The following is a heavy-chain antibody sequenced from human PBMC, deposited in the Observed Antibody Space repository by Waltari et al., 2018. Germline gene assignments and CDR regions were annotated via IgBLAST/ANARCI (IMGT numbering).Heavy chain of an antibody. V-gene: IGHV1-3*01. CDR2: INAGNGDR. CDR3: TRGIKRGYSSGPENFDY. Sequence: QVQLGQSGAEVKKSGASVKVSCKASGYTFPTFSIHWVRQAPGQRLEWMGWINAGNGDRKYSQKFQGRLTFTRDTSANTAYMDLSSLRSEDTAVYYCTRGIKRGYSSGPENFDYWGQGALVTVSS. CDR1: GYTFPTFS. D-gene: IGHD5-18*01. J-gene: IGHJ4*02.